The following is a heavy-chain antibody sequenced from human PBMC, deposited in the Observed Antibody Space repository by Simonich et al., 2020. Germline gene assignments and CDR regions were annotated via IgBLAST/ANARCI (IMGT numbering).Heavy chain of an antibody. J-gene: IGHJ4*02. CDR3: ARFRGRYFDWLFDY. CDR2: IRQRGSEK. D-gene: IGHD3-9*01. V-gene: IGHV3-7*01. Sequence: EVQLVESGGGFVPPGGSLRLSWAAAGFTFSGYWMSWVRQAPGTGLGWRANIRQRGSEKSYVDSWKGRFTISRDNAKNSLYLQMNSLRAEDTAVYYCARFRGRYFDWLFDYWGQGTLVTVSS. CDR1: GFTFSGYW.